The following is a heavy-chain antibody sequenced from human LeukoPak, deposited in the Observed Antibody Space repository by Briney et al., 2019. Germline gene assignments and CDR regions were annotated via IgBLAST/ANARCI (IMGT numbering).Heavy chain of an antibody. CDR1: GGTFSSYA. V-gene: IGHV1-69*13. CDR3: ARGDYDSSGMPD. CDR2: IIPIFGTA. D-gene: IGHD3-22*01. Sequence: SVKVSCKASGGTFSSYAISWVRQAPGQGLEWMGGIIPIFGTANYAQKFQGRVTITADESTSTAYMELSSLRSEDTAVYYCARGDYDSSGMPDWGQGTLVTVSS. J-gene: IGHJ4*02.